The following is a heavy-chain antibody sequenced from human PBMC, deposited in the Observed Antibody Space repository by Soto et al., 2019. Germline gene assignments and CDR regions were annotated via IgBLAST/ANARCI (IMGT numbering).Heavy chain of an antibody. CDR2: ISGSGGST. CDR1: GFTFSSYA. V-gene: IGHV3-23*01. CDR3: AKDLAPGIAAAGPYDY. Sequence: GGSLRLSCAASGFTFSSYAMSWVRQAPGKGLEWVSAISGSGGSTYYADSVKGRFTISRDNSKNTLYLQMNSLRAEDTAVYYCAKDLAPGIAAAGPYDYWGQGTLVTVSS. J-gene: IGHJ4*02. D-gene: IGHD6-13*01.